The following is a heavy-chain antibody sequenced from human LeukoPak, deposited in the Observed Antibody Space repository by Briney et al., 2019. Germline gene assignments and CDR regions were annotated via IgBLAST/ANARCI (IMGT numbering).Heavy chain of an antibody. CDR3: ARMEQGAFDI. D-gene: IGHD1/OR15-1a*01. J-gene: IGHJ3*02. CDR1: GYTFTGYY. V-gene: IGHV1-2*04. Sequence: ASVKVSCKASGYTFTGYYMHWVRLAPGQGLEWMGWINPNSGGTNYAQKFQGWVTMTRDTSIGTAYMELSRLRSDDTAVYYCARMEQGAFDIWGQGTMVTVSS. CDR2: INPNSGGT.